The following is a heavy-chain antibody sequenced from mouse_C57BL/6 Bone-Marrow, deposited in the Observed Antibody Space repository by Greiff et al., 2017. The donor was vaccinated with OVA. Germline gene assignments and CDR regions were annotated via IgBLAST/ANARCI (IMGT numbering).Heavy chain of an antibody. CDR1: GYTFTSYW. CDR2: IDPSDSYT. CDR3: ARIPYDYYAMDY. Sequence: QVQLQQPGAELVMPGASVKLSCKASGYTFTSYWMHWVKQRPGQGLEWIGEIDPSDSYTNYNQKFKGKSTLTVDKSSSTAYMQLSSLTSEDSAVYYCARIPYDYYAMDYWGQGTSVTVSS. J-gene: IGHJ4*01. V-gene: IGHV1-69*01.